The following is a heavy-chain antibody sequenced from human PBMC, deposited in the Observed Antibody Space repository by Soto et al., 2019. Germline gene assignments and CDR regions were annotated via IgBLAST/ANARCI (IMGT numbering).Heavy chain of an antibody. CDR1: GGTFSSYT. J-gene: IGHJ6*02. V-gene: IGHV1-69*02. CDR3: ASGVVPAAIYPYYYYGMDV. CDR2: IIPILGIA. D-gene: IGHD2-2*01. Sequence: ASVKVSCKASGGTFSSYTISWVRQAPGQGLEWMGRIIPILGIANYAQKFQGRVTITADKSTSTAYMELSSLRSEDTAVYYCASGVVPAAIYPYYYYGMDVWGQGTTVTVSS.